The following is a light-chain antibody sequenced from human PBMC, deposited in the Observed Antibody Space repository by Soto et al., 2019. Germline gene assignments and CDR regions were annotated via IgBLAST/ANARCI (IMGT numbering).Light chain of an antibody. CDR2: EGN. J-gene: IGLJ1*01. V-gene: IGLV2-23*03. Sequence: QSALTQPASVSGSPGQSITISCTGASSDIAKYNFVSWYQQHPDKAPKLIIYEGNKRPSGISHRFSASNSGNPASLTISGLXAEDEADYYCCSYGGSSTFEVFGTGTKVTVL. CDR3: CSYGGSSTFEV. CDR1: SSDIAKYNF.